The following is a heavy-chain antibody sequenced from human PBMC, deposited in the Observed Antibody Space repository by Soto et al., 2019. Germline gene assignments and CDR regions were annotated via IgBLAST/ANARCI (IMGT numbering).Heavy chain of an antibody. CDR2: INANNGGA. CDR1: GYTFTDYH. D-gene: IGHD6-25*01. Sequence: QVQLVQSGAEVKKPGASVKVSCKASGYTFTDYHIHWVRQAPGQGLEFMGRINANNGGAGSAQQIQGRVTVTRDTSITTVYMELSNLRSDDTAVYYCAREGGSETLQPSYNWFDTWGQGTLVTVSS. V-gene: IGHV1-2*06. CDR3: AREGGSETLQPSYNWFDT. J-gene: IGHJ5*02.